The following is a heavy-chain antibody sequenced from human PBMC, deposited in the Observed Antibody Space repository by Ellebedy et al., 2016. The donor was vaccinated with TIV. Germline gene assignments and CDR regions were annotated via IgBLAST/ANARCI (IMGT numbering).Heavy chain of an antibody. CDR2: IYSCGST. Sequence: PGGSLRLSCAASGFTVGNNFMSWVHQAPGKGLEWVSLIYSCGSTDYAYSVKGRFTISRDSSKNTQYLQMNSLRAEDTAMYYCARKTDTGTSGDYWGQGTPVTVSS. J-gene: IGHJ4*02. CDR3: ARKTDTGTSGDY. V-gene: IGHV3-53*01. D-gene: IGHD1-1*01. CDR1: GFTVGNNF.